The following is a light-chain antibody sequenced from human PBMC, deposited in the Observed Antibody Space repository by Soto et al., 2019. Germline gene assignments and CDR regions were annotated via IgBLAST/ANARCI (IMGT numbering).Light chain of an antibody. CDR1: SSDVGSYNL. V-gene: IGLV2-23*01. J-gene: IGLJ1*01. CDR3: SSYAGSSTLYV. Sequence: QSVLTQPASVSGSPGQSITTSCTGTSSDVGSYNLVSWYQQHPGKAPKPMIYEGSKRPSGVSNRFSGSKSGNTASLTISGLQAEDEADYYCSSYAGSSTLYVFGTGTKVTVL. CDR2: EGS.